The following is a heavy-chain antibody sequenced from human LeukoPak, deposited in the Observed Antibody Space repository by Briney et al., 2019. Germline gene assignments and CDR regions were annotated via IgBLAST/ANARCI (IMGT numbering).Heavy chain of an antibody. CDR3: ARDNGGSSWFPVGY. J-gene: IGHJ4*02. V-gene: IGHV3-20*01. D-gene: IGHD6-13*01. CDR1: GFTFDDYG. Sequence: PGGSLRLSCAASGFTFDDYGMSWVRQAPGKGLEGVSGINWNGGSTGYADSVEGRFTISRDNAKNSLYLQMNSLRAEDTALYHCARDNGGSSWFPVGYWGQGTLVTVSS. CDR2: INWNGGST.